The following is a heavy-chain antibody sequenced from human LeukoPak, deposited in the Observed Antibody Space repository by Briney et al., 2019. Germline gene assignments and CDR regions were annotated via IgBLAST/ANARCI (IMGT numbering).Heavy chain of an antibody. V-gene: IGHV3-21*04. CDR2: ISGTGTNI. D-gene: IGHD6-6*01. J-gene: IGHJ4*02. CDR1: GFTFTSHS. CDR3: VKALEYSSSSHYFDY. Sequence: PGGSLRLSCVASGFTFTSHSLNWVRQAPGKGLEWVAYISGTGTNIYYADSVKGRFTISRDNAKNSLYLQMNSLRPEDTALYYCVKALEYSSSSHYFDYWGQGTLVTVSS.